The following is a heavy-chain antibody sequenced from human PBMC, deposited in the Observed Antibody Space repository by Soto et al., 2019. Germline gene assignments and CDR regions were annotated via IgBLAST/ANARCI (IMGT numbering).Heavy chain of an antibody. D-gene: IGHD1-26*01. Sequence: GGSLRLSCTGSGFTFGNYGMHWVRQAPGKGLEWVASTSYDGNNKYYADSLKGRFTISRDNSKKMVYLQMTSLGPEDTAVYYCAKGGGSDRDFDYWGQGALATVS. CDR3: AKGGGSDRDFDY. CDR2: TSYDGNNK. V-gene: IGHV3-30*18. CDR1: GFTFGNYG. J-gene: IGHJ4*02.